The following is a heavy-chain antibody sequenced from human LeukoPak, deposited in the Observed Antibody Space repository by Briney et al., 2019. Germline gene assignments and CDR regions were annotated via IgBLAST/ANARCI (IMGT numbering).Heavy chain of an antibody. J-gene: IGHJ4*02. CDR3: ARGDSSGYWLGYFDY. CDR2: ISGGST. V-gene: IGHV3-38-3*01. CDR1: GFTFSSYS. Sequence: GGSLRLSCAASGFTFSSYSMNWVRQAPGKGLEWVSSISGGSTYYADSRKGRFTISRDNSKNTLYLQMNSLRAEDTAVYYCARGDSSGYWLGYFDYWGQGTLVTVSS. D-gene: IGHD3-22*01.